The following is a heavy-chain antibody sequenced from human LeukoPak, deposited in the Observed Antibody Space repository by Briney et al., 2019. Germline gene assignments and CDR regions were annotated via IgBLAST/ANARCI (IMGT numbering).Heavy chain of an antibody. D-gene: IGHD3-10*01. CDR3: AKRRFGELLFS. CDR1: GFTFSSYG. CDR2: ISGSGGST. Sequence: GGSLRLSCAASGFTFSSYGMSWVRQAPGKGLEWVSAISGSGGSTYYADSVKGRFTISRDNSKNTLYLQMNSLRAEDTAVYYCAKRRFGELLFSWGQGTLVTVSS. V-gene: IGHV3-23*01. J-gene: IGHJ4*02.